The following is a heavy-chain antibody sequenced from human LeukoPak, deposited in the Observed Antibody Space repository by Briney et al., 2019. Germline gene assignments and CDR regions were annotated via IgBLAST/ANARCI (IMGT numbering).Heavy chain of an antibody. J-gene: IGHJ4*02. V-gene: IGHV4-59*01. CDR1: GFTFSDYY. Sequence: GSLRLSCAASGFTFSDYYMSWIRQPPGKGLEWIGYIYYSGSTNYNPSLKSRVTISVDTSKNQFSLKSSSVTAADTAVYYCARGVVIAPQTFDYWGQGTLVTVSS. CDR2: IYYSGST. CDR3: ARGVVIAPQTFDY. D-gene: IGHD2-21*01.